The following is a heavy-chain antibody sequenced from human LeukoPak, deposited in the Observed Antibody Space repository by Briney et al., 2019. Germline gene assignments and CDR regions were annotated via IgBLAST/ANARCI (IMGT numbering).Heavy chain of an antibody. J-gene: IGHJ6*03. V-gene: IGHV4-38-2*01. D-gene: IGHD1-1*01. CDR2: IYHSGST. CDR3: ARVFPTGHYYYMDV. Sequence: SETLSLTCAVSGYSISSGYYWGRIRQPPGKGLEWIGSIYHSGSTYYNPSLKSRVTISVDTSKNQFSLKLSSVTAADTAVYYCARVFPTGHYYYMDVWGKGTTVTVSS. CDR1: GYSISSGYY.